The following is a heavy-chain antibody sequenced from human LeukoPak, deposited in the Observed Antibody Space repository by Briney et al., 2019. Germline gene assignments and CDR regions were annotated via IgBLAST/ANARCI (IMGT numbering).Heavy chain of an antibody. J-gene: IGHJ4*02. CDR1: GYTFTSYD. Sequence: ASVKLSCKASGYTFTSYDINWVRQVTGQGLEWMGWMNPNSGNTGYAQKFQGRVTMTRNTSINTAYMELSSLRSEDTAVYYCARPAKRWLQSPSGYWGQGTLVTVSS. V-gene: IGHV1-8*01. CDR3: ARPAKRWLQSPSGY. D-gene: IGHD5-24*01. CDR2: MNPNSGNT.